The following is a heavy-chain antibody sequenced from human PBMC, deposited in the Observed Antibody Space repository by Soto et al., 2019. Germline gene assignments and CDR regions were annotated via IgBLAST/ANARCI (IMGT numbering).Heavy chain of an antibody. J-gene: IGHJ4*02. D-gene: IGHD6-13*01. CDR2: IYYSGST. V-gene: IGHV4-59*01. CDR3: ARDGYSSSWYDY. Sequence: SETLSLTCTVSGGSINTYYWGWIRQPPGKGLEWIGYIYYSGSTNYNPSLKSRVTISVDTSKNQFSLKLSSVSAADTAVYYCARDGYSSSWYDYWGQGTLVT. CDR1: GGSINTYY.